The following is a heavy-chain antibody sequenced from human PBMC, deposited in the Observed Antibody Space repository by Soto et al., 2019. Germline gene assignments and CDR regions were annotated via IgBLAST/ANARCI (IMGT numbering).Heavy chain of an antibody. CDR3: AKDRSYYYYAMGV. V-gene: IGHV3-23*01. CDR2: ISGTGGDNT. CDR1: GFTFSSYP. Sequence: GGSLRLSCAASGFTFSSYPMNWVRQAPGKGLEWVSLISGTGGDNTNYAESVKGRFTISRDNSKNTLYLQMDSLRAEYTAVYYCAKDRSYYYYAMGVWGQGTTVTVSS. J-gene: IGHJ6*02.